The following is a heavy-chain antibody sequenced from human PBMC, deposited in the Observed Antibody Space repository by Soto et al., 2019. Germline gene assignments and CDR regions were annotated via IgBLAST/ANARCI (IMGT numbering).Heavy chain of an antibody. CDR3: ASAPPYSTSKYYFDY. J-gene: IGHJ4*02. CDR1: GFTFSSYW. CDR2: IKQDGSEK. D-gene: IGHD6-6*01. Sequence: GGSLRLSCAASGFTFSSYWMSWVRQAPGKGLEWVANIKQDGSEKYYVDSVKGRFTISRDNAKNSLYLQMNSLRAEDTAVYYCASAPPYSTSKYYFDYWGQGTLVPVSS. V-gene: IGHV3-7*02.